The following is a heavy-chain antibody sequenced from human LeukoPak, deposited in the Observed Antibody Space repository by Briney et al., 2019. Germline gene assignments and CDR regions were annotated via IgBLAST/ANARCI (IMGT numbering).Heavy chain of an antibody. D-gene: IGHD5-12*01. CDR2: ISYDGSNK. CDR1: GFTFSSYA. CDR3: ARNGYDPPGYFDY. V-gene: IGHV3-30*04. J-gene: IGHJ4*02. Sequence: GRSLRLSCAASGFTFSSYAMHWVRQAPGKGLGWVAVISYDGSNKYYADSVKGRFTISRDNSKNTLYLQMNSLRAEDTAVYYCARNGYDPPGYFDYWGQGTLVTVSS.